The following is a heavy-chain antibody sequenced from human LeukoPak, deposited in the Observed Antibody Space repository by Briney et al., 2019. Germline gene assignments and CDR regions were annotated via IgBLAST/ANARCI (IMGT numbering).Heavy chain of an antibody. CDR2: IVPILGIA. D-gene: IGHD6-19*01. J-gene: IGHJ4*02. CDR1: GGTFSSYA. Sequence: SVKVSCKASGGTFSSYAISWVRQAPGQGLEWMGRIVPILGIANYAQKFQGRVTITTDKSTSTAYMELSSLRSEDTAAYYCARDPSSYSSGDYWGQGTLVTVSS. CDR3: ARDPSSYSSGDY. V-gene: IGHV1-69*04.